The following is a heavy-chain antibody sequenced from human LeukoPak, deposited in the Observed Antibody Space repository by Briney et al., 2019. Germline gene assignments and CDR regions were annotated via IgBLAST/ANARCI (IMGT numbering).Heavy chain of an antibody. CDR3: ARDRGYCNFDY. CDR2: INSDGGST. CDR1: GFTFSSYW. D-gene: IGHD2-21*02. Sequence: PGGSLRLSCAASGFTFSSYWMHWVRQAPGKGLEWVSRINSDGGSTTYADSVKGRFTISRDNAKNSLYLEMNSLRAEDTAVYYCARDRGYCNFDYWGQGTLVTVSS. V-gene: IGHV3-74*01. J-gene: IGHJ4*02.